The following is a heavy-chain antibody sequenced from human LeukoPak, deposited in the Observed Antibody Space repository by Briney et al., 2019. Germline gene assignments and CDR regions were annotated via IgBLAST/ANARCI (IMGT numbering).Heavy chain of an antibody. D-gene: IGHD3-22*01. V-gene: IGHV1-18*01. J-gene: IGHJ6*02. CDR1: GYTFTSYG. Sequence: GASVKVSCKASGYTFTSYGISWVRQAPGQGLEWMGWISAYNGNTNYAQKLQGRVTMTTDTSTSAAYMELRSLRSDDTAVYYCARAPYDSSGYYLSYYYYGMDVWGQGTTVTVSS. CDR2: ISAYNGNT. CDR3: ARAPYDSSGYYLSYYYYGMDV.